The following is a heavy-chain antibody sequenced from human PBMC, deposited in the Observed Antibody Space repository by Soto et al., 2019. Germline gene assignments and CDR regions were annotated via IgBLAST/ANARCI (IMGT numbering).Heavy chain of an antibody. V-gene: IGHV3-30-3*01. CDR2: ISYDGSNK. Sequence: QVQLVESGGGVVQPGRSLRLSCAASGFTFSSYAMHWVRQAPGKGLEWVAVISYDGSNKYYADSVKGRFSISRDNSKNTRYLQMNSMRAEDTAVYSCDVTIRLRELPQWGQGTLVTVTS. CDR3: DVTIRLRELPQ. CDR1: GFTFSSYA. D-gene: IGHD3-16*01. J-gene: IGHJ4*02.